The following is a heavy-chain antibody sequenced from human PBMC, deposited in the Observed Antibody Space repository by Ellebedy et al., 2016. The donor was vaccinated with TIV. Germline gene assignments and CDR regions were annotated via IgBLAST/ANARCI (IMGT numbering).Heavy chain of an antibody. D-gene: IGHD4-17*01. CDR2: IKQDGSEK. V-gene: IGHV3-7*01. CDR1: RFTFSSYW. Sequence: GGSLRLSCAASRFTFSSYWMSWVRQAPGKGQEWVANIKQDGSEKYYVDSVKGRFTISRDNAKNSLYLHLNSLRAEDTAMYYCATDGSYGDYLSPTHAFVIWGQGTMVTVSS. CDR3: ATDGSYGDYLSPTHAFVI. J-gene: IGHJ3*02.